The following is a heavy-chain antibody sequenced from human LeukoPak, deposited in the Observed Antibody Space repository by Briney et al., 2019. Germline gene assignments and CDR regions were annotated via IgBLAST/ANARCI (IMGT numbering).Heavy chain of an antibody. CDR1: GFTFSDYY. Sequence: GGSLRLSCAASGFTFSDYYMSWIRQAPGKGLEWVSFIGIWSSPIYYADSVRGRFTISRDNAKNSVYLQMNSLRVEDTAVYYCARDRGNSIVGADFDSWGQGTLVTVSS. D-gene: IGHD1-26*01. CDR3: ARDRGNSIVGADFDS. V-gene: IGHV3-11*04. CDR2: IGIWSSPI. J-gene: IGHJ4*02.